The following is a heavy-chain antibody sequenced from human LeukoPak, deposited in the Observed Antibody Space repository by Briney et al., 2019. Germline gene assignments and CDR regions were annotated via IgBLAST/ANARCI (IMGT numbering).Heavy chain of an antibody. CDR3: AKDIYGGNWPNDY. D-gene: IGHD4-23*01. J-gene: IGHJ4*02. Sequence: GGSLRLSCAASGFTFSSYWMSWVRQAPGKGLEGVSSISDSSYYIYYPDSVKGRFTISSDNAKNSLYLQMNSLRAEDTALYYCAKDIYGGNWPNDYWGQGTLVTVSS. CDR2: ISDSSYYI. CDR1: GFTFSSYW. V-gene: IGHV3-21*01.